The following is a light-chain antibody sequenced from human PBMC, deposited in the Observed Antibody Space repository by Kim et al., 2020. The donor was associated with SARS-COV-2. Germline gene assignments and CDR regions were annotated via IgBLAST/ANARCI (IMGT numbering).Light chain of an antibody. CDR3: SSYTSSSTTYV. V-gene: IGLV2-14*03. CDR2: DVT. Sequence: QSITISCPGTSSDVGGYKYVSWYQQHPGKAPKLMIYDVTNRPSGVSNRFSGSKSGNTASLTISGLQAEDEADYYCSSYTSSSTTYVFGTGTKVTVL. J-gene: IGLJ1*01. CDR1: SSDVGGYKY.